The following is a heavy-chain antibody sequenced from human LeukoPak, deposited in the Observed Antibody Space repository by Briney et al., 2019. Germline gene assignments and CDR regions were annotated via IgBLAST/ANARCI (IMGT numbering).Heavy chain of an antibody. CDR1: GGSISSYY. V-gene: IGHV4-59*12. D-gene: IGHD3-9*01. CDR3: ARDIPYDIIDP. CDR2: IYYSGST. J-gene: IGHJ5*02. Sequence: PSETLSLTCTVSGGSISSYYWNWIRQPPGKGLEWIGYIYYSGSTSYNPSLKSRVTISVDTSKNQFSLKLSSVTAADTAVYYCARDIPYDIIDPWGQGTLVTVSS.